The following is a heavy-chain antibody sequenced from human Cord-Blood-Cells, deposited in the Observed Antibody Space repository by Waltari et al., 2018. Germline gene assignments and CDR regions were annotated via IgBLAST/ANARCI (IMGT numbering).Heavy chain of an antibody. J-gene: IGHJ4*02. CDR3: AKDYGYSSALGSY. V-gene: IGHV3-30*18. Sequence: QVQLVESGGGVVQPGESLRLSCAASGFTFSSYGMHCVRQAPGKGLEWVAVISYDGSNKYYADSVKGRFTISRDNSKNTLYLQMNSLRAEDTVVYYCAKDYGYSSALGSYWGQGTLVTVSS. CDR1: GFTFSSYG. D-gene: IGHD6-25*01. CDR2: ISYDGSNK.